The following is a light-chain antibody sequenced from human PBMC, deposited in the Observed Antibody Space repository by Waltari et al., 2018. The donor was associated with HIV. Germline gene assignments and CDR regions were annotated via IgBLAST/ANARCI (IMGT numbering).Light chain of an antibody. CDR2: RNY. CDR1: TSNIETEA. CDR3: VSYDSRLDERL. J-gene: IGLJ3*02. V-gene: IGLV1-47*01. Sequence: QSVLTQPPSVSGTPGQTVTISCSGSTSNIETEALYWYQQLPGTAPKLIIYRNYNRPSGVSDRFSCSKSGASASLVISGLRSEDEAHYYCVSYDSRLDERLFGGGTKLTVL.